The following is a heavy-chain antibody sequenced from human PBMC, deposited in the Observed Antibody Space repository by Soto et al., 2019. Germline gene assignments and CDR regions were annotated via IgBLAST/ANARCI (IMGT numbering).Heavy chain of an antibody. Sequence: QVQLVQSGAEVKKPGSSVKVSCKASGGTFSSYAISWVRQAPGQGLEWMGGIIPIFGTANYAQKFQGRVTITADKSTSTASMELSSLRSDDTAVYYCARHVPAAGYYYGMDVWGQGTTVTVSS. J-gene: IGHJ6*02. D-gene: IGHD2-2*01. V-gene: IGHV1-69*14. CDR2: IIPIFGTA. CDR1: GGTFSSYA. CDR3: ARHVPAAGYYYGMDV.